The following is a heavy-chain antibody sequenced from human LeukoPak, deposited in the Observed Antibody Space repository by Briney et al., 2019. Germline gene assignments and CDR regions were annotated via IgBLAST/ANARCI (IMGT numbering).Heavy chain of an antibody. Sequence: SSETLSLTCAVSGGSFRGLYWSWIRQPPGQGLEWVGEIHIGGGTKFNPSLSSRVSMSADTSKNQFSLKLSSVTAADTAVYYCARDAYDFWSGYYSYGMDVWGQGTTVTVSS. CDR1: GGSFRGLY. V-gene: IGHV4-34*01. J-gene: IGHJ6*02. CDR2: IHIGGGT. D-gene: IGHD3-3*01. CDR3: ARDAYDFWSGYYSYGMDV.